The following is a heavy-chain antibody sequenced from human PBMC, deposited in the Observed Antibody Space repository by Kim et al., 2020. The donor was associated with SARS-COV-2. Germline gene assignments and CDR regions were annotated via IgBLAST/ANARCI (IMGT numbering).Heavy chain of an antibody. D-gene: IGHD3-22*01. Sequence: ASVKVSCKASGYTFTGYYMHWVRQAPGQGLEWMGWINPNSGGTNYAQKFQGRVTMTRDTSISTAYMELSRLRSDDTAVYYCARDHLVDSGYPPYWYYGMDVWGQGTTVTVSS. J-gene: IGHJ6*02. CDR1: GYTFTGYY. CDR2: INPNSGGT. CDR3: ARDHLVDSGYPPYWYYGMDV. V-gene: IGHV1-2*02.